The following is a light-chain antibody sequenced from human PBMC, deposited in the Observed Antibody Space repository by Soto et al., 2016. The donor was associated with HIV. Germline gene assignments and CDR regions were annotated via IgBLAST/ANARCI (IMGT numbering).Light chain of an antibody. CDR3: QVWDIKDYI. V-gene: IGLV3-1*01. CDR1: NLWDKY. J-gene: IGLJ1*01. Sequence: SYELTQPLSVSVSPGQTASITCSGANLWDKYVYRYQQKPGQSPLLVIQENNRRPSGVPERFSGSNSWGTATLTITGTQAMDEGDYYCQVWDIKDYIFGPGTKVTVL. CDR2: ENN.